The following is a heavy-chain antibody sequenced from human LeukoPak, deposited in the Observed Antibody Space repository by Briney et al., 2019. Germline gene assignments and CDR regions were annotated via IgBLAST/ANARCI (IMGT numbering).Heavy chain of an antibody. Sequence: ASETLSLTCTVSGGTISSYYWSWIRQPPGKGLEWIGYIYYSGSTNYNPSLKSRVTISVDTSKNQFSLKLSSVTAADTAVYYCASSTVPGLNWFDPWGQGTLVTVSS. V-gene: IGHV4-59*01. CDR2: IYYSGST. CDR1: GGTISSYY. J-gene: IGHJ5*02. D-gene: IGHD2-2*01. CDR3: ASSTVPGLNWFDP.